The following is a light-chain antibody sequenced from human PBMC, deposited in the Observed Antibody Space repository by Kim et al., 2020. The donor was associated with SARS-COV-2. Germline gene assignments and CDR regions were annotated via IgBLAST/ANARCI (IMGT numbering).Light chain of an antibody. V-gene: IGLV2-23*01. CDR1: SSDVGSYNL. CDR2: EGS. Sequence: GQSLTISCTGTSSDVGSYNLVSWYQQHPGKAPKLMIYEGSKRPSGVSNRFSGSKSGNTASLTISGLQAEDEADYYCCSYAGSSTYVFGTGTQLTVL. J-gene: IGLJ1*01. CDR3: CSYAGSSTYV.